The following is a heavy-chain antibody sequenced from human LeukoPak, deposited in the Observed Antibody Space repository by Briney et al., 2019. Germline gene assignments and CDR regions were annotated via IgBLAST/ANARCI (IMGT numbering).Heavy chain of an antibody. Sequence: GASVKVSCKASGGTFSSYAISWVRQAPGQGLEWMGGIIPIFGTANYAQKSQGRVTITTDESTSTAYMELSSLRSEDTAVYYCARKNGYFDWSDAFDIWGQGTMVTVSS. D-gene: IGHD3-9*01. V-gene: IGHV1-69*05. CDR3: ARKNGYFDWSDAFDI. J-gene: IGHJ3*02. CDR2: IIPIFGTA. CDR1: GGTFSSYA.